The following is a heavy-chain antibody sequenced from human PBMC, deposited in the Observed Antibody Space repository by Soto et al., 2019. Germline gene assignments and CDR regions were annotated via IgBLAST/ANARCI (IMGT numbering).Heavy chain of an antibody. CDR2: ISWNSASV. CDR3: AKAGKTIFGVVITPGYLDY. CDR1: GFTFDDYA. D-gene: IGHD3-3*01. Sequence: GGSLRLSCAASGFTFDDYAMHWVRQAPGKGLEWVSGISWNSASVGYADSVKGRLIISRDNAKNSLYLQMNSLRPEDTALYYCAKAGKTIFGVVITPGYLDYWDQGTLVTVSS. J-gene: IGHJ4*02. V-gene: IGHV3-9*01.